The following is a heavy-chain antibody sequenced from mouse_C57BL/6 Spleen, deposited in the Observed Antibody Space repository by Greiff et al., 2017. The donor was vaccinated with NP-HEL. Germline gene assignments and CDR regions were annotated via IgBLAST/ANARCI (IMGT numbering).Heavy chain of an antibody. V-gene: IGHV1-80*01. CDR1: GYAFSSYW. D-gene: IGHD1-1*01. CDR2: IYPGDGDT. Sequence: VQLQQSGAELVKPGASVKISCKASGYAFSSYWMNWVKQRPGKGLEWIGQIYPGDGDTNYNGKFKGKATLTADKSSSTAYMQLSSLTSEDSAVYFCARDYVSSKAMDYWGQGTSVTVSS. CDR3: ARDYVSSKAMDY. J-gene: IGHJ4*01.